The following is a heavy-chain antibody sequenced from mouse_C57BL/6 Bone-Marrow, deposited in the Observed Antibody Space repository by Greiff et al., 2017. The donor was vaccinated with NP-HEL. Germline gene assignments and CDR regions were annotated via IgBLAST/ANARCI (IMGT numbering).Heavy chain of an antibody. D-gene: IGHD2-14*01. CDR3: AIRRVPCWVAY. CDR1: GFTFSDYG. Sequence: EVKLMESGGGLVKPGGSLKLSCAASGFTFSDYGMHWVRQAPEKGLEWVAYISSGSSTIYYADTVKGRFTISRDNAKNTLFLQMTSLRSEDTAMYYCAIRRVPCWVAYWGQGTLVTVSA. V-gene: IGHV5-17*01. CDR2: ISSGSSTI. J-gene: IGHJ3*01.